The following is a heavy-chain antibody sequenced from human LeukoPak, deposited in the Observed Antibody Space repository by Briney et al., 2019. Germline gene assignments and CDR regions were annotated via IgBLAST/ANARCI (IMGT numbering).Heavy chain of an antibody. V-gene: IGHV4-59*01. CDR2: IYYSGST. CDR3: ARAPAAPYGMDV. J-gene: IGHJ6*02. Sequence: SETLSLTCTVSGGSISSYYWSWIRQPPGEGLEWIGYIYYSGSTNYNPSLKSRVTISVDTSKNQFSLKLSSVTAADTAVYYCARAPAAPYGMDVWGQGTTVTVSS. CDR1: GGSISSYY.